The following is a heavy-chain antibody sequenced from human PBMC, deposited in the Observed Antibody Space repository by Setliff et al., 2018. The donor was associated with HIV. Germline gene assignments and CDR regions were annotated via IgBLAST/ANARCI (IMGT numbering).Heavy chain of an antibody. CDR2: IIPIFGTA. J-gene: IGHJ6*03. Sequence: SVKVSCKASGGTFSRHAISWVRQAPGQGLEWMGGIIPIFGTANYAQKFQGRVTITADESTTTAYMELSSLRPEDTAVYYCARDYYDDTYYSPGIYYLYYMDVWGKGTTVTVSS. V-gene: IGHV1-69*13. CDR3: ARDYYDDTYYSPGIYYLYYMDV. CDR1: GGTFSRHA. D-gene: IGHD3-10*01.